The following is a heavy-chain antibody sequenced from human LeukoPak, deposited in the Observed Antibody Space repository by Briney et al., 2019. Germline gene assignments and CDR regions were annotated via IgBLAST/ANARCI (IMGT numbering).Heavy chain of an antibody. V-gene: IGHV1-2*02. CDR2: INPNSGGT. J-gene: IGHJ4*02. Sequence: ASVKVSCKASGYTLTGYYLHWVRQAPGQGLEWMGWINPNSGGTTYSQKFQGGVTMTRDTSISTAYMELNRLRSDDTAVYYCARANRGYCSSPSCSIDYWGQGTLVTVSS. CDR3: ARANRGYCSSPSCSIDY. CDR1: GYTLTGYY. D-gene: IGHD2-2*01.